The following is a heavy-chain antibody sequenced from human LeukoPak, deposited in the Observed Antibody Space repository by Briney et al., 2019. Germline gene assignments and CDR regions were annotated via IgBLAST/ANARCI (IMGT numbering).Heavy chain of an antibody. CDR2: IYHSGST. V-gene: IGHV4-4*02. J-gene: IGHJ5*02. D-gene: IGHD1-1*01. CDR3: AREGTAGTNLNWFDP. Sequence: PSETLSLTCAVSGGSISSNNWWSWVRQPPGKGLEWLGEIYHSGSTNDNPSLKSRVTISVDTSKNQFSLKLSSVTAADTAVYYCAREGTAGTNLNWFDPWGQGTLVTVSS. CDR1: GGSISSNNW.